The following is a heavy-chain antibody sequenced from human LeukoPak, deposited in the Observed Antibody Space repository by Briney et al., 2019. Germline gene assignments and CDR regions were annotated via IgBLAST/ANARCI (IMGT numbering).Heavy chain of an antibody. J-gene: IGHJ5*02. D-gene: IGHD1-26*01. Sequence: GGSLRLSCAASGFTFSSYEMNWVRQAPGKGLEWVSYISSSGSTIYYADSVKGRFTISRDNAKNSLYLHMNSLRAEDTAVYYCARAGSGRSPDWFDPWGQGTLVTVSS. CDR2: ISSSGSTI. V-gene: IGHV3-48*03. CDR3: ARAGSGRSPDWFDP. CDR1: GFTFSSYE.